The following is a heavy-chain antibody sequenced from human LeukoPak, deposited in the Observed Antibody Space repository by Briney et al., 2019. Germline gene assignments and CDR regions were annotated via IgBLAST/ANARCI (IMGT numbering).Heavy chain of an antibody. Sequence: SETLSLTCTVPGGSISSGGYYWSWIRQHPGKGLEWIGYIYYSGSTYYTPSLKSRVTISVDTSKNQFSLKLSSVTAADTAVYYCARDGGTLYDSSGYYDYWGEGTLVTVSS. CDR1: GGSISSGGYY. CDR2: IYYSGST. D-gene: IGHD3-22*01. J-gene: IGHJ4*02. CDR3: ARDGGTLYDSSGYYDY. V-gene: IGHV4-31*03.